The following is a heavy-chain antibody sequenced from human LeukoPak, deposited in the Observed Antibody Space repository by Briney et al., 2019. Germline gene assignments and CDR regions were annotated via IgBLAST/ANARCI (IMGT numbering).Heavy chain of an antibody. J-gene: IGHJ6*02. Sequence: PSETLSLTCAVYGGSFSGYYWSWIRQPPGKGLEWIGEINHSGSTNYNPSLKSRVTISVDTSKNQFSLKLSSVTPEDTAVYYCARDLRTTVYTMDVWGQGTTVTVSS. CDR2: INHSGST. V-gene: IGHV4-34*01. CDR3: ARDLRTTVYTMDV. CDR1: GGSFSGYY. D-gene: IGHD4-11*01.